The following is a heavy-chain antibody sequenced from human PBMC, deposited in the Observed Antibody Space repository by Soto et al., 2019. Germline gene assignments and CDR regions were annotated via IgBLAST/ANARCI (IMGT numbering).Heavy chain of an antibody. Sequence: GGSLRLSCAASGFTFSSYAMSWVRQAPGKGLEWVSAISGSGGSTYYADSVKGRFTISRDNSKNTLYLQMNSLRAEDTAVYYSAKGGGYSSGWAEENAFDIWGQGTMVTVSS. CDR1: GFTFSSYA. D-gene: IGHD6-19*01. CDR3: AKGGGYSSGWAEENAFDI. V-gene: IGHV3-23*01. CDR2: ISGSGGST. J-gene: IGHJ3*02.